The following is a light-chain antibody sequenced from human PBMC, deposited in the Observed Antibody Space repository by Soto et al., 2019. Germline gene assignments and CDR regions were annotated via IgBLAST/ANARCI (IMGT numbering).Light chain of an antibody. Sequence: EIVMTQSPATLSVSPGERVTLSCRASQSVSSNLAWYQQKPGQAPRLLIYGASTRATGIPARFSGSGSGTEFTLTISSLQSEDGPVYYCQQYNNWPPLTFGGGTKVEIK. CDR1: QSVSSN. CDR2: GAS. J-gene: IGKJ4*01. V-gene: IGKV3-15*01. CDR3: QQYNNWPPLT.